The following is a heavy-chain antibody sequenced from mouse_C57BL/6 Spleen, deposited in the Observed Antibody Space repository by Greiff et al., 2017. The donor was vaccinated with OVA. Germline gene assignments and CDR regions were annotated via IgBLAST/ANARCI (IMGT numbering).Heavy chain of an antibody. V-gene: IGHV1-55*01. CDR3: ARGYGRSYAMDY. Sequence: QVQLQQPGAELVKPGASVKLSCKASGYTFTSYWMHWVKQRPGRGLEWIGDIYPGSGSTNYNEKFKSKATLTVDTSSSTAYMQLSSLTSEDSAVYYCARGYGRSYAMDYWGQGTSVTVSS. D-gene: IGHD2-2*01. J-gene: IGHJ4*01. CDR2: IYPGSGST. CDR1: GYTFTSYW.